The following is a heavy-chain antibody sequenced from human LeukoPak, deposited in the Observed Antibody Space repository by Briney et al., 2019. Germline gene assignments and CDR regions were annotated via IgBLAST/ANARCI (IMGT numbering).Heavy chain of an antibody. J-gene: IGHJ4*02. CDR2: ISWDGGHI. D-gene: IGHD3-22*01. CDR3: AKSLVSSGYRLDY. Sequence: GGSLRLSCEASGFTLDDYSMHWVRQAPGKGLEWVSLISWDGGHIHYADSVKGRFTISRDNSKTSLYLQMNSLRTEDTALYYCAKSLVSSGYRLDYWGQGTLVTVSS. V-gene: IGHV3-43*01. CDR1: GFTLDDYS.